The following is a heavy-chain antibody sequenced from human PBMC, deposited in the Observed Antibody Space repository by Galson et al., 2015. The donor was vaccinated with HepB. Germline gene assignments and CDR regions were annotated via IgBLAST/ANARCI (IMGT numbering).Heavy chain of an antibody. Sequence: SGAEVKQPGESLKISCKVSGYRFTNYWIGWVRQMPGKGLEWVGTIFPGDSDTRYSPSFQGQVTISADKSTSTAYLQWSSLKASDTAIYYCARKKGFDYWGQGTLVTVSS. J-gene: IGHJ4*02. CDR2: IFPGDSDT. CDR1: GYRFTNYW. V-gene: IGHV5-51*01. CDR3: ARKKGFDY.